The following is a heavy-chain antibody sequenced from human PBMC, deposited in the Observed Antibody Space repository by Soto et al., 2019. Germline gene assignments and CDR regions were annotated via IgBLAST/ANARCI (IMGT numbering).Heavy chain of an antibody. CDR2: IYRGGNT. CDR3: ARDKGGTSTS. D-gene: IGHD1-7*01. J-gene: IGHJ5*02. CDR1: GASINSSAW. Sequence: SETLSLTCTVSGASINSSAWWSWVRQAPGRGLEWIGEIYRGGNTNYNPSLKSRLIVSIDKSKNQFSLNLNSVTAADTAIYYCARDKGGTSTSWGQGALVTVSS. V-gene: IGHV4-4*02.